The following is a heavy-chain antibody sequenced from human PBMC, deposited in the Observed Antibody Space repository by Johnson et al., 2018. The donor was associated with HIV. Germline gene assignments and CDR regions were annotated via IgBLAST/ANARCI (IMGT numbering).Heavy chain of an antibody. Sequence: VQLVASGGGVVQPGGSLRLSCAASAFTFDDYVMHWVRQGPGKGLEWVSLISWDGGTTYYPGSVRGRFTISRENAKNSLYLQMNNLRAGDSAVYYCVRASWFGAFDIWGQGTLVTVSS. CDR2: ISWDGGTT. CDR3: VRASWFGAFDI. V-gene: IGHV3-43D*03. CDR1: AFTFDDYV. D-gene: IGHD3-10*01. J-gene: IGHJ3*02.